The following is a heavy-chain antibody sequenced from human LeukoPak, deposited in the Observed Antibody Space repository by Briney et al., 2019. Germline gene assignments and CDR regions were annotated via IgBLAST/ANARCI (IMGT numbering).Heavy chain of an antibody. D-gene: IGHD4-17*01. V-gene: IGHV1-2*02. CDR2: INPNSGGT. J-gene: IGHJ5*02. CDR3: ARETTDYGDYKFDP. Sequence: ASVKVSCKASGYTFTGYYMHWVRQAPGQGLERMGWINPNSGGTNYAQKFQGRVTMTRDTSISTAYMELSRLRSDDTAVYYCARETTDYGDYKFDPWGQGTLVTVSS. CDR1: GYTFTGYY.